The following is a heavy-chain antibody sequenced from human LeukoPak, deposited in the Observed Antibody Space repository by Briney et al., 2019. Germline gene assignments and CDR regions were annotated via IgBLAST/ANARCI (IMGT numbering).Heavy chain of an antibody. J-gene: IGHJ6*02. Sequence: GASLRLSCAASGFTFSSYSMNWVRQAPGKGLEWVSSTSSRNSYISYADSVTGRFTISRDNAKNSLYLQMNSLRAEDTAVYYCARDTYCTSTTCPRDYSGMDVWGQGTTVTVSS. CDR3: ARDTYCTSTTCPRDYSGMDV. D-gene: IGHD2-2*01. V-gene: IGHV3-21*01. CDR1: GFTFSSYS. CDR2: TSSRNSYI.